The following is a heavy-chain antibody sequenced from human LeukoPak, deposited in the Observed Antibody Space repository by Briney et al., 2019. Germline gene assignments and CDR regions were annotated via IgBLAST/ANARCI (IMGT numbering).Heavy chain of an antibody. CDR3: AKGKRHLFSSSGFDY. CDR1: GFTFSSYG. Sequence: GVSLRLSCAASGFTFSSYGMSWVRQATGKGLEWVSYISSIGATIYYADSVKGLFAISRDNAKNSLLLQMNSLRAEDTALYYCAKGKRHLFSSSGFDYWGQGTLVTVSS. V-gene: IGHV3-48*04. J-gene: IGHJ4*02. D-gene: IGHD6-6*01. CDR2: ISSIGATI.